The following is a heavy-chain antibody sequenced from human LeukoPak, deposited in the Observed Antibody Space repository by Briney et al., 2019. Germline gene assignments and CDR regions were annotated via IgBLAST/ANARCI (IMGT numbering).Heavy chain of an antibody. J-gene: IGHJ5*02. D-gene: IGHD3-10*01. V-gene: IGHV4-34*01. Sequence: SETLSLTCAVYGGSFSGYYWSWIRQPPGKGLEWIGEINHSGSTNYNPSLKSRVTISVDTSKNQFSLRLSSVTAADTAVYYCARAESHPTRYYYGSGRYRASGWFDPWGQGTLVTVSS. CDR1: GGSFSGYY. CDR2: INHSGST. CDR3: ARAESHPTRYYYGSGRYRASGWFDP.